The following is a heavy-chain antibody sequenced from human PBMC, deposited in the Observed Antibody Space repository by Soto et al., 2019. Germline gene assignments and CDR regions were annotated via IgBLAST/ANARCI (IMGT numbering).Heavy chain of an antibody. CDR1: GFTFSSYG. CDR2: IWYDGSNK. CDR3: ARDQASGSGGSNAIDY. V-gene: IGHV3-33*01. Sequence: PGGSLRLSCAASGFTFSSYGMHWVRQAPGKGLEWVAIIWYDGSNKYYADSVKGRFTISRDNSKNTLYLQMNSLRAEDTAVYYCARDQASGSGGSNAIDYWGQGTLVTVSS. D-gene: IGHD2-15*01. J-gene: IGHJ4*02.